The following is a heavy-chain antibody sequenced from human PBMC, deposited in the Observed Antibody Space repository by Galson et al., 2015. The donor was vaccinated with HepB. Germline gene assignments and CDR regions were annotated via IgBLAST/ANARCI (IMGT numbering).Heavy chain of an antibody. J-gene: IGHJ6*02. V-gene: IGHV1-69*13. CDR3: ARASAAGRPTPLYYYYGMDV. CDR2: IIPIFGTA. CDR1: GGTFSSYA. Sequence: SVKVSCKASGGTFSSYAISWVRQAPGQGLEWMGGIIPIFGTANYAQKFQGRVTITADESTSTAYMELSSLRSEDTAVYYCARASAAGRPTPLYYYYGMDVWGQGTTVTVSS. D-gene: IGHD6-13*01.